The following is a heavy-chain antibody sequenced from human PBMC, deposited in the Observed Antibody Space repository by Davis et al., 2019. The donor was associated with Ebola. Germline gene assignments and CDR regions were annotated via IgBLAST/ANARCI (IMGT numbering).Heavy chain of an antibody. D-gene: IGHD3-3*02. CDR1: GGSVSSGSYY. CDR3: AKTESRIVGGFSY. CDR2: IYYSGST. J-gene: IGHJ4*02. V-gene: IGHV4-61*01. Sequence: SETLSPTCTVFGGSVSSGSYYWSWIRQPPGKGLVWIGYIYYSGSTNYNPSLKRRVTISVDTSKNQFSLKLSSVTAADTAVYYCAKTESRIVGGFSYWGQGTLVTVSS.